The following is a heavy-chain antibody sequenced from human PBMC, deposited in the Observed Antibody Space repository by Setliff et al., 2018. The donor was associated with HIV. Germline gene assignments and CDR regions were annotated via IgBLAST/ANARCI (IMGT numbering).Heavy chain of an antibody. V-gene: IGHV4-38-2*01. CDR3: ARPRRVRSRAWYWFDI. Sequence: PSETLSLTCVASGYSINSGFSRAWIRQPPGQGPQWIGSIYQSGSIYYNPSLQSRVTISVDSSKNQFSLNLFSVTAADTAVYYCARPRRVRSRAWYWFDIWGQGTLVTVSS. J-gene: IGHJ5*02. D-gene: IGHD6-19*01. CDR2: IYQSGSI. CDR1: GYSINSGFS.